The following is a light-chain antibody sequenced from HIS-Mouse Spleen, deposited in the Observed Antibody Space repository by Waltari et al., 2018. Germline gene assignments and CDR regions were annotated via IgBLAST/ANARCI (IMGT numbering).Light chain of an antibody. CDR3: YSAADNNHYV. CDR2: KDS. J-gene: IGLJ1*01. Sequence: SYELTQPSSVSVSPGQTARITCSGDVLAKKYARWFQQKPGQAPVLVIYKDSERPSGSPERFSGSSSGTTVTLTISGAQVEDEADYYCYSAADNNHYVFGTGTKVTVL. CDR1: VLAKKY. V-gene: IGLV3-27*01.